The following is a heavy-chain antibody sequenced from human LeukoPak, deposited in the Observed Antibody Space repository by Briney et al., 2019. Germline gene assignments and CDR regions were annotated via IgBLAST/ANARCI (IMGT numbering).Heavy chain of an antibody. CDR1: GGTFSSYA. D-gene: IGHD3-22*01. CDR3: ARGGVMGVVITTYAFDI. Sequence: SVKVSCTASGGTFSSYAISWVRQAPGQGLEWMGGIIPIFGTANYAQKFQGRVTITADESTSTAYMELSSLRSEDTAVYCCARGGVMGVVITTYAFDIWGQGTMVTVSS. J-gene: IGHJ3*02. CDR2: IIPIFGTA. V-gene: IGHV1-69*13.